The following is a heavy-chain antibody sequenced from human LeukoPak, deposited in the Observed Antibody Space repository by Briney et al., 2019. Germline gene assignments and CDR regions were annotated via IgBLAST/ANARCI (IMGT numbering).Heavy chain of an antibody. CDR3: AKDLITIFGVVITDAFDI. Sequence: PGGSLRLSCAASGFAFSSYAMSWVRQAPGKGLEWVSAISASGGGTYYADSVKGRFTISRDNSKNALYLQMNSLRAEDTAVYYCAKDLITIFGVVITDAFDIWGQGTMVTVSS. CDR1: GFAFSSYA. V-gene: IGHV3-23*01. D-gene: IGHD3-3*01. J-gene: IGHJ3*02. CDR2: ISASGGGT.